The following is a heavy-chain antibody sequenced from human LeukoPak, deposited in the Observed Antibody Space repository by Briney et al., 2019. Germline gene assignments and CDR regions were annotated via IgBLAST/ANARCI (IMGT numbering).Heavy chain of an antibody. J-gene: IGHJ4*02. CDR1: GGSISSGDYY. Sequence: PSETLSLTCTVSGGSISSGDYYWSWIRQPPGKGLEWIGYIYYSGSTYYNPSLKSRVTISVDTSKNRFSLKLSSVTAADTAVYYCARDYGGYDLDYWGQGTLVTVSS. V-gene: IGHV4-30-4*01. CDR3: ARDYGGYDLDY. D-gene: IGHD4-17*01. CDR2: IYYSGST.